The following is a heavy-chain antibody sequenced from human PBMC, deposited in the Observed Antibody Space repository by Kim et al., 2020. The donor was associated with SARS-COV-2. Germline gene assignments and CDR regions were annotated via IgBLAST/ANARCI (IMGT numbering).Heavy chain of an antibody. D-gene: IGHD4-17*01. CDR2: INEDGSEK. CDR3: VGGDYD. Sequence: GGSLRLSCVVSGFPFSNYWMKWVRQAPGKGLQWVANINEDGSEKYYVDSVKGRFTISRDNAKNSLYLQMNNVRAEDTAVYYCVGGDYDWGQGTLVTVSS. V-gene: IGHV3-7*01. J-gene: IGHJ4*02. CDR1: GFPFSNYW.